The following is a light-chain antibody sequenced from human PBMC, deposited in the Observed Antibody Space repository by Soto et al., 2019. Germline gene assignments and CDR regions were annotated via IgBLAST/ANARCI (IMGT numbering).Light chain of an antibody. Sequence: EIVLTQSPGTLSLSPGERATLSCRASQSVSNTYLAWYQQKPGQAPRLLIYGASSRATGIPDRFSGSGSGTDCTLSISRLEPEDFAVYYCQQYGSSPYTFGKGTKLEIK. CDR2: GAS. CDR1: QSVSNTY. V-gene: IGKV3-20*01. J-gene: IGKJ2*01. CDR3: QQYGSSPYT.